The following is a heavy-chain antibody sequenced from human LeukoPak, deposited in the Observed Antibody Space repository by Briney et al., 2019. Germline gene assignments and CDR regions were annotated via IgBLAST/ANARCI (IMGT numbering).Heavy chain of an antibody. CDR1: GFTFSSYA. D-gene: IGHD6-13*01. Sequence: PGGSLRLSCAASGFTFSSYAMSWVRQAPGKGLEWVLAISGSGGSTYYADSVKGRFTISRDNSKNTLYLQMNSLRAEDTAVYYCAKDLYSSSWYGGGYWGQGTLVTVSS. J-gene: IGHJ4*02. CDR3: AKDLYSSSWYGGGY. CDR2: ISGSGGST. V-gene: IGHV3-23*01.